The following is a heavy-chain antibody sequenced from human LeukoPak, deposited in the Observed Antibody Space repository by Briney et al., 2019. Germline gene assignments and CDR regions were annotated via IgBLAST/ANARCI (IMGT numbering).Heavy chain of an antibody. CDR3: ARDDSRTLDY. CDR2: IYYSGST. Sequence: PSETLSLTCTVSGGSISSYYWSWIRQPPGKGLEWIGYIYYSGSTNYNPSLKSRVTISVDTSKNQFSLKLSSVTAADTAVYYCARDDSRTLDYWGQGTLVTVSS. J-gene: IGHJ4*02. V-gene: IGHV4-59*01. CDR1: GGSISSYY. D-gene: IGHD3-22*01.